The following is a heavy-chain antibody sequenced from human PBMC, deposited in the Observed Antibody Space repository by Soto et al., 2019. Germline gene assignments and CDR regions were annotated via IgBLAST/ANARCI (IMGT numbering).Heavy chain of an antibody. J-gene: IGHJ4*02. Sequence: SETLSLTCTVSGGSISSSSYYWGWIRQPPGKGLEWIGSIYYSGSTYYNPSLKSRVTISVDTSKNQFSLKLSSVTAADTAVYYCARQVAGSSWYLKYYFDYWGQGTLVTVSS. D-gene: IGHD6-13*01. V-gene: IGHV4-39*01. CDR1: GGSISSSSYY. CDR3: ARQVAGSSWYLKYYFDY. CDR2: IYYSGST.